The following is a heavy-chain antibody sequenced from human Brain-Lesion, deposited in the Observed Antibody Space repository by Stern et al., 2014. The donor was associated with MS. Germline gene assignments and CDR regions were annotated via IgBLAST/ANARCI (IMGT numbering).Heavy chain of an antibody. D-gene: IGHD3-9*01. CDR3: AKGTYYDILTGISAYPDLDY. V-gene: IGHV3-23*01. Sequence: EVQLLESGGGLVQPGGSLRLSCAASGFTFNSYAMSWVRQAPGKGLEWVLSIIGSGGGTYYAHSVKGRFTISRDNSKNTLYLQMNSLRAEDTAVYYCAKGTYYDILTGISAYPDLDYWGQGTLITVSS. CDR1: GFTFNSYA. CDR2: IIGSGGGT. J-gene: IGHJ4*02.